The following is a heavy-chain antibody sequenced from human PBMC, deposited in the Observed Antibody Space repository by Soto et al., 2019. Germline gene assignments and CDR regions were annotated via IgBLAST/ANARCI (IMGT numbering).Heavy chain of an antibody. J-gene: IGHJ4*02. Sequence: QVQLVESGGGVVQPGRSLRLSCAASGFTFSSYAMHWVRQAPGKGLEWVAVISYDGSNKYYADSVKGRFTISRDNSKNTLYLQMNSLRAEDTAVYYCARAPRGRDGYNFLDYWGQGTLVTVSS. V-gene: IGHV3-30-3*01. D-gene: IGHD5-12*01. CDR3: ARAPRGRDGYNFLDY. CDR2: ISYDGSNK. CDR1: GFTFSSYA.